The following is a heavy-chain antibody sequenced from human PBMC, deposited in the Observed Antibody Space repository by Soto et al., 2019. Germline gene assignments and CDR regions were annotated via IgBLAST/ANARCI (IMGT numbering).Heavy chain of an antibody. V-gene: IGHV4-59*01. CDR3: ARYRREAVAGYTLDN. CDR1: GGSISSNY. Sequence: PSETLSLTCTVSGGSISSNYWTWIRQPPGKGLEWIGYVYNSGSTNYNPSLKSRVTISEDKSKSQFSLKVNSMTAADTAVYYCARYRREAVAGYTLDNWGQGILVTVSS. CDR2: VYNSGST. J-gene: IGHJ4*02. D-gene: IGHD6-13*01.